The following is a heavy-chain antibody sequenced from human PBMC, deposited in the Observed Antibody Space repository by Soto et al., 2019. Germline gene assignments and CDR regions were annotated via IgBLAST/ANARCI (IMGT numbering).Heavy chain of an antibody. Sequence: EVQLVESGGVVVQPGGSLRLSCAASGFTFDDYTMHWVRQAPGKGLEWVSLISWDGGSTYYADSVKGRFTISRDNSKKSLYLQMNSLRTEDTALYFCAKDMTSKMKRWLKSWYYGMDVWGQGTTVTVSS. CDR2: ISWDGGST. CDR1: GFTFDDYT. J-gene: IGHJ6*02. D-gene: IGHD5-12*01. CDR3: AKDMTSKMKRWLKSWYYGMDV. V-gene: IGHV3-43*01.